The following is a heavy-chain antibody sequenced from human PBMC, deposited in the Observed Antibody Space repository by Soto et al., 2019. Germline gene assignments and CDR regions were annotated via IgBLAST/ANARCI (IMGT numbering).Heavy chain of an antibody. V-gene: IGHV3-9*01. CDR3: AKGAVAGTYYYYGMDV. CDR1: GFTFDDYA. D-gene: IGHD6-19*01. Sequence: EVQLVESGGGLVQPGRSLRLSCAASGFTFDDYAMHWVRQAPGKGLEWVSGISWNSGSIGYADSVKGRFTISRDNAKNSLYLQMNSLRAEDTALYYCAKGAVAGTYYYYGMDVWGQGTTVTVSS. J-gene: IGHJ6*02. CDR2: ISWNSGSI.